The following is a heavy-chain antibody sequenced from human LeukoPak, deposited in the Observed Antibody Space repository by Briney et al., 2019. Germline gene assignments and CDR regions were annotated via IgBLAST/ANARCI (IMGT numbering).Heavy chain of an antibody. J-gene: IGHJ3*01. D-gene: IGHD2-15*01. V-gene: IGHV4-30-4*08. CDR3: ARAPSGSASDGAFDL. CDR2: IYHSGST. Sequence: TLSLTCTVSGGSITTGVYYGTWIRQHPGQGLEWIGYIYHSGSTHYNPSLKSRVTMSIDTSRNQFSLKLSSVTAADTAVYYCARAPSGSASDGAFDLWGQGTMVTVSS. CDR1: GGSITTGVYY.